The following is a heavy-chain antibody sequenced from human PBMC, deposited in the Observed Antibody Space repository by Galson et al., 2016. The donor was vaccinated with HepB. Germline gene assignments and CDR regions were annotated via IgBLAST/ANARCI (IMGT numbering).Heavy chain of an antibody. CDR3: ARRSSSPAGAFDL. D-gene: IGHD6-6*01. Sequence: SVKVSCKASAYTFTAYYVHWVRQAPGQGLEWMGWINPNSGGTNSAQNFQGRVTLTRNTSTSTAYMDLTRLRSDDTAVYFCARRSSSPAGAFDLLGQGTLVTVSS. CDR2: INPNSGGT. J-gene: IGHJ3*01. CDR1: AYTFTAYY. V-gene: IGHV1-2*02.